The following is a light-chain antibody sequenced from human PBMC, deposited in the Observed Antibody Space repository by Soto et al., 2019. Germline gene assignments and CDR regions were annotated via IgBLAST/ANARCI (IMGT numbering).Light chain of an antibody. V-gene: IGKV3D-20*02. J-gene: IGKJ5*01. CDR3: QQRQYWPPIT. Sequence: EIVLTQSPGTLSLSPGERATLSCRASQSVSSGYLAWYQQKPGQSPRLLIYGASSRATGLPDRIIGSGSGTDFTLTISSLEPEDFAVYYCQQRQYWPPITFGQGTRLEIK. CDR1: QSVSSGY. CDR2: GAS.